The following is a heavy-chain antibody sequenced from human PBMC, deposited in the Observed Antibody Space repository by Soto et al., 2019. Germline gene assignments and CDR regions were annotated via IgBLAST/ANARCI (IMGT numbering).Heavy chain of an antibody. Sequence: QVQLGQSGAEVKKPGASVKLSCRTSGYTFTHYYIPWVRQAPGQGLEWLAIINPASGSTNYAQDFLGRVTLTMDTSTSTVYMELSGLRAEDAAIFYCARDLAAGDHWGQGTLVTVSS. J-gene: IGHJ4*02. D-gene: IGHD6-25*01. CDR3: ARDLAAGDH. V-gene: IGHV1-46*01. CDR2: INPASGST. CDR1: GYTFTHYY.